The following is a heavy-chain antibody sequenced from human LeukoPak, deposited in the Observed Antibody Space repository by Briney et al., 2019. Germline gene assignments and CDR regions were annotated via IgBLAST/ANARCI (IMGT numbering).Heavy chain of an antibody. CDR3: ATVRRARYSSGWPFGGGDYYYYGMDV. CDR2: FDPEDGET. V-gene: IGHV1-24*01. CDR1: RYTLTELS. Sequence: ASVKVSCKVSRYTLTELSMHWVRQAPGKGLEWMGGFDPEDGETIYAQKFQGRVTMTEDTSTDTAYMELSSLRSEDTAVYYCATVRRARYSSGWPFGGGDYYYYGMDVWGQGTTVTVSS. J-gene: IGHJ6*02. D-gene: IGHD6-19*01.